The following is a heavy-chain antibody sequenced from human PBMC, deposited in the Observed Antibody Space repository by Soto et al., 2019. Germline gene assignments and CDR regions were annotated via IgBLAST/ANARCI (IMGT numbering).Heavy chain of an antibody. V-gene: IGHV3-30-3*01. Sequence: GGSLRLSCAASGFTFSSYAMHWVRQAPGKGLEWVAVISYDGSNKYYADSGKGRFTISRDNSKNTLYLQMNSLRAEDTAVYYCARGGYCSSTSCHSDYYYYYGMDVWGQGTTVTVSS. CDR3: ARGGYCSSTSCHSDYYYYYGMDV. CDR2: ISYDGSNK. J-gene: IGHJ6*02. CDR1: GFTFSSYA. D-gene: IGHD2-2*01.